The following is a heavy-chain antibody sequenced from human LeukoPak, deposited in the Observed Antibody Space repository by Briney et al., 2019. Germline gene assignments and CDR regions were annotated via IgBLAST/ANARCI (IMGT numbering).Heavy chain of an antibody. CDR1: GGSLSSGSYY. Sequence: PSQTLSLTCTVSGGSLSSGSYYWRWIRQPAGKGLEWLGRIYTSGSTNYNPSLKSRVTISVDTSKNQFSLKLSSVTAADTAVYYCARDGTAAGTFDYWGQGTLVTVSS. V-gene: IGHV4-61*02. CDR2: IYTSGST. D-gene: IGHD6-13*01. CDR3: ARDGTAAGTFDY. J-gene: IGHJ4*02.